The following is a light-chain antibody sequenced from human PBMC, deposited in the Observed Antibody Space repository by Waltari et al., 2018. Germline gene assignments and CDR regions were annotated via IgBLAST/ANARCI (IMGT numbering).Light chain of an antibody. Sequence: EIVMTQSPATLSVYPGERATLSSRASQSVSNNLAWFQHKPGQAPRLLIYGASTRAAGIPARFSGSGSGADFTLTISSLQSEDFALYYCQQYNSWPLTFGGGTKVEIK. J-gene: IGKJ4*01. V-gene: IGKV3-15*01. CDR2: GAS. CDR3: QQYNSWPLT. CDR1: QSVSNN.